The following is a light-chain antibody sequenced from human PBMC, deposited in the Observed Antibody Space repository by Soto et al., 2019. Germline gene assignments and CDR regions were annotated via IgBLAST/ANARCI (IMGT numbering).Light chain of an antibody. V-gene: IGKV3-20*01. CDR1: QSVASSY. Sequence: EVVLTQSPGTLSLSPGERVTLSCRASQSVASSYLAWYHQKPGRAPRLLFYSASSRATGIPDRFSGSGSGTDFTLTISRLEPEDFAVYYCHHFGSLPETFGQGTNME. CDR2: SAS. J-gene: IGKJ1*01. CDR3: HHFGSLPET.